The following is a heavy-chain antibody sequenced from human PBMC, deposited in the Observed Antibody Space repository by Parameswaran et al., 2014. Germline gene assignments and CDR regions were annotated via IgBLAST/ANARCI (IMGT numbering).Heavy chain of an antibody. Sequence: WVRQAPGQRLEWMGWINAGNGNTKYSQKFQGRVTITRDTSASTAYMELSSLRSEDTAVYYCARDNWGENAFDIWGQGTMVTVSS. CDR2: INAGNGNT. D-gene: IGHD7-27*01. V-gene: IGHV1-3*01. J-gene: IGHJ3*02. CDR3: ARDNWGENAFDI.